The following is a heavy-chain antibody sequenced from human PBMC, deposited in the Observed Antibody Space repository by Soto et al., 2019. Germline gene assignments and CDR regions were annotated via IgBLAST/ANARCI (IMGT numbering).Heavy chain of an antibody. V-gene: IGHV3-21*01. D-gene: IGHD6-13*01. CDR2: ISSNSAYI. Sequence: LXLSCAASVFTFHRFTMHWVRQAPWKGLEWVSTISSNSAYIYYTDALRGRFTISRDNAKNSLHLQMNSLRAEDTAVYYCTRDASRDSSARGWFDPWGPGTLVTVSS. J-gene: IGHJ5*02. CDR1: VFTFHRFT. CDR3: TRDASRDSSARGWFDP.